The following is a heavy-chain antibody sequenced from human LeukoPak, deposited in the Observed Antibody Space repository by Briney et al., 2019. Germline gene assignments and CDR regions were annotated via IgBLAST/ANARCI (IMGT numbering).Heavy chain of an antibody. D-gene: IGHD4-23*01. Sequence: PGGSLRLSCAASGFNFSAAYMTWIRQAPGKGLEWVSYISNRGIIINYADSVKGRFTISRDDAKSSLYLHMNNLRTEDTALYYCASGGDYVGIAATFRYWGQGSLVTVSS. CDR1: GFNFSAAY. J-gene: IGHJ4*02. V-gene: IGHV3-11*01. CDR3: ASGGDYVGIAATFRY. CDR2: ISNRGIII.